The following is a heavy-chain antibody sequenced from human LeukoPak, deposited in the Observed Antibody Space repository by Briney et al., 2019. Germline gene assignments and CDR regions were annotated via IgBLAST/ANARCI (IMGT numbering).Heavy chain of an antibody. Sequence: SETLSLTCTVSGYSISSGYYWGWIRQPPGKGLEWIGSIYHSGSTYYNPSLKSRVTISVDTSKNQFSLKLSSVTAADTAVYYCARAISYYDILTGYSPYYFDYWGQGTLVTVSS. CDR1: GYSISSGYY. CDR2: IYHSGST. D-gene: IGHD3-9*01. J-gene: IGHJ4*02. V-gene: IGHV4-38-2*02. CDR3: ARAISYYDILTGYSPYYFDY.